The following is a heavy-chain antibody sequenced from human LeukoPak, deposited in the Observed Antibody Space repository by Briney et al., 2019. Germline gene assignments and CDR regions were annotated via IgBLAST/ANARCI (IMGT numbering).Heavy chain of an antibody. CDR1: GFTVSSNY. V-gene: IGHV3-66*01. CDR3: ARERTEDGSGSFDP. J-gene: IGHJ5*02. D-gene: IGHD3-10*01. CDR2: IYSGGRT. Sequence: GGSLRLSCAASGFTVSSNYMSWVRQAPGKGLEWVSVIYSGGRTYYADSVKGRFTISRDNSKNTLYLQMNSLRAEDTAVYYCARERTEDGSGSFDPWGQGTLVTVSS.